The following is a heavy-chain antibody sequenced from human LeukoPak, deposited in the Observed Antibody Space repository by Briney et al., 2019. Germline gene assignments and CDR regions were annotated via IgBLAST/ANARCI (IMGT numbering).Heavy chain of an antibody. V-gene: IGHV1-3*01. J-gene: IGHJ6*02. CDR3: AREDIAVAGFIYYYGMDV. CDR1: GYTFTSYA. CDR2: INAGNGNT. Sequence: GASVKVSCKASGYTFTSYAMHWVRQAPGQRLEWMGWINAGNGNTKYSQKFQGRVTITRDTSASTAYMELSSLRSEDTAVYYCAREDIAVAGFIYYYGMDVWGQGTTVTVSS. D-gene: IGHD6-19*01.